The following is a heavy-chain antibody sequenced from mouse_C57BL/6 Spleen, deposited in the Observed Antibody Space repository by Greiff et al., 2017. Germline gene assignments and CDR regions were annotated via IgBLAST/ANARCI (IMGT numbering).Heavy chain of an antibody. V-gene: IGHV1-64*01. J-gene: IGHJ1*03. Sequence: QVQLQQPGAELVKPGASVKLSCKASGYTFTSYWMHWVKQRPGQGLEWIGMIHPNSGSTNYNEKFKSKATLTVDKSSSTAYMQLSSLTSEDSAVYYCARGNIITTVVDDWYFDVWGTGTTVTVSS. CDR1: GYTFTSYW. CDR2: IHPNSGST. CDR3: ARGNIITTVVDDWYFDV. D-gene: IGHD1-1*01.